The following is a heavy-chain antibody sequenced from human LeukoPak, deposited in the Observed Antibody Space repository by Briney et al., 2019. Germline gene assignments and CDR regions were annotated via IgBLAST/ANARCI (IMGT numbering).Heavy chain of an antibody. CDR1: GFTFSDYY. CDR3: ARDLSDTAYYYYYGMDV. Sequence: QAGGSLRLSCAASGFTFSDYYMSWIRQAPGKGLEWVSYISSSGSTIHYADSVKGRFTISRDNAKNSLYLQMNSLRAEDTAVYYCARDLSDTAYYYYYGMDVWGQGTTVTVSS. D-gene: IGHD5-18*01. CDR2: ISSSGSTI. J-gene: IGHJ6*02. V-gene: IGHV3-11*01.